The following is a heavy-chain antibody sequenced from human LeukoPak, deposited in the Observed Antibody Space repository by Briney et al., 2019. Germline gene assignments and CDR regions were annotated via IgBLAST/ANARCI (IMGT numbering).Heavy chain of an antibody. CDR3: VRGSTDWNGMDV. V-gene: IGHV3-74*01. J-gene: IGHJ6*02. CDR1: GFTFSNHY. D-gene: IGHD6-19*01. Sequence: GGSLRLSCAASGFTFSNHYMHWIRQAPGKGLVSVSRIDPNGRYTSYADSVKGRFTISRDNAKNTLYLQMNTLGAEDTALYYCVRGSTDWNGMDVWGQGTTVTVSS. CDR2: IDPNGRYT.